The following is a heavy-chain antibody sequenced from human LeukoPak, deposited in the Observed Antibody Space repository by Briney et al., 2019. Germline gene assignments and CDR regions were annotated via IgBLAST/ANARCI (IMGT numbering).Heavy chain of an antibody. CDR2: IRSKANSYAT. V-gene: IGHV3-73*01. Sequence: GGSLRLSCAASGFTFSGSAMHWGRQASGRGLEWVGRIRSKANSYATAYAASVKGRFTISRDDSKNTAYLQMNSLKTEDSAVYYCARPYDGSGHAFDYWGQGTLVTVSS. D-gene: IGHD3-22*01. J-gene: IGHJ4*02. CDR3: ARPYDGSGHAFDY. CDR1: GFTFSGSA.